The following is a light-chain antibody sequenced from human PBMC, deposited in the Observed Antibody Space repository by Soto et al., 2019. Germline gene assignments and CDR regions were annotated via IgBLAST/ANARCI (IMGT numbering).Light chain of an antibody. CDR1: QSISSY. CDR3: QQYDNLPIT. V-gene: IGKV1-33*01. J-gene: IGKJ5*01. CDR2: DAS. Sequence: DIQMTQSPSSLSASVGDRVTITCRASQSISSYLNWYQQKPGKAPKLLIYDASNLETGVPSRFSGSGSGTDFTFTISSLQPEDIVTYYCQQYDNLPITFGQGTRLEI.